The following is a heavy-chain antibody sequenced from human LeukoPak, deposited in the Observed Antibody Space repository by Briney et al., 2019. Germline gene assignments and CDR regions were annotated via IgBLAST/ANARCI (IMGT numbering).Heavy chain of an antibody. CDR2: IYYTGNT. CDR1: GVSISSSYSY. V-gene: IGHV4-39*07. D-gene: IGHD3-22*01. CDR3: ARISTYYYDSSGYTFDY. J-gene: IGHJ4*02. Sequence: SETLSLTCTVSGVSISSSYSYWGWIRQPPGMGLEWIGSIYYTGNTYYNPSLKSRVTISVDTSKNQFSLKLSSVTAADTAVYYCARISTYYYDSSGYTFDYWGQGTLVTVSS.